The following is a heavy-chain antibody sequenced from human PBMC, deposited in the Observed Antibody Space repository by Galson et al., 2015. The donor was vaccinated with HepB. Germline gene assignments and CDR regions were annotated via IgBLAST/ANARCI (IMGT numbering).Heavy chain of an antibody. D-gene: IGHD2-15*01. V-gene: IGHV3-53*01. J-gene: IGHJ3*02. Sequence: SLRLSCAASGFPVSSNYMAWVRQAPGKGLEWVSVIYTGGSTYYAASVKGRFTNSRDNSKNTLFLQMSSLRAEDTALYYCAREKPAGYCRGGSCSLWAFDIWGQGTMVTVSS. CDR2: IYTGGST. CDR1: GFPVSSNY. CDR3: AREKPAGYCRGGSCSLWAFDI.